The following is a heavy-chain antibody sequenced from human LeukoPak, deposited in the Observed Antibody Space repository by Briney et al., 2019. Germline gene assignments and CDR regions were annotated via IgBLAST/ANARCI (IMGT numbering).Heavy chain of an antibody. J-gene: IGHJ3*02. CDR3: ARERGGAVPVFDI. CDR2: IYHSGST. Sequence: SETLSLTCAVSGGSISSSNWWSWVRQPPGKGLEWIGEIYHSGSTNYNPSLKSRVTISVDKSKNQFSLKLSSVTAADTAVYYCARERGGAVPVFDIWGQGTMVTVSS. V-gene: IGHV4-4*02. CDR1: GGSISSSNW. D-gene: IGHD3-10*01.